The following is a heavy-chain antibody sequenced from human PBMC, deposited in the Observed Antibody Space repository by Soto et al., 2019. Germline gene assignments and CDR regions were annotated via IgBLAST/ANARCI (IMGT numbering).Heavy chain of an antibody. CDR2: VNAGSGTT. V-gene: IGHV1-3*01. CDR1: GYTFTSYT. J-gene: IGHJ5*02. CDR3: ARDGSSRDYHNWFDP. Sequence: GASVKVSCKASGYTFTSYTIHWVRQAPGQGLEWMGWVNAGSGTTRYSQNFQGRVTITRDTSANIAYMELSSLKSEDTAVYYCARDGSSRDYHNWFDPWGQGTLVTVSS. D-gene: IGHD4-17*01.